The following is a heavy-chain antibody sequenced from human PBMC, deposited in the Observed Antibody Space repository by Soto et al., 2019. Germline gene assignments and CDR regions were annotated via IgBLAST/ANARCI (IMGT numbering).Heavy chain of an antibody. CDR2: ITSSGAA. D-gene: IGHD3-22*01. J-gene: IGHJ5*02. V-gene: IGHV3-23*01. CDR3: AKGESSVSARDFDP. Sequence: DVQLLESGGDLAQPGGSLRLSCEASGFTFNNYAIAWVRQAPGKGLEWVSGITSSGAAYYADSVKGRFTMSRDNSKNTPYLQMNSLRAEDTAVYYCAKGESSVSARDFDPWGQGTLVTVSS. CDR1: GFTFNNYA.